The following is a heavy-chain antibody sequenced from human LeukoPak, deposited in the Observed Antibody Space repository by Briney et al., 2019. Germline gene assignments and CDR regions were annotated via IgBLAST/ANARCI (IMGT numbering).Heavy chain of an antibody. Sequence: GASVKVSCTASGYTFTGYYMHWVRQAPGQGLEWMGWISAYNGNTNYAQKLQGRVTMTTDTSTSTAYMELRSLRCDDTAVYYCARDSVWFGELLYYYYYYYMDVWGKGTTVTVSS. V-gene: IGHV1-18*04. CDR2: ISAYNGNT. D-gene: IGHD3-10*01. CDR3: ARDSVWFGELLYYYYYYYMDV. J-gene: IGHJ6*03. CDR1: GYTFTGYY.